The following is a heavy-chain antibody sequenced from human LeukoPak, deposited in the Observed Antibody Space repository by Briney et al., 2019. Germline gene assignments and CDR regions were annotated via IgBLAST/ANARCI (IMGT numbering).Heavy chain of an antibody. CDR1: GYTFTSYG. CDR3: ARAGWWELPRYAFDI. V-gene: IGHV1-18*01. Sequence: ASVKVSCKASGYTFTSYGIIWVRQAPGQGLEWMGWISTYNGNTNYAQKIQGRVTMTTDTSTSTAYMELRSLRSDDTAVYYCARAGWWELPRYAFDIWGQGTMVTVSS. D-gene: IGHD1-26*01. CDR2: ISTYNGNT. J-gene: IGHJ3*02.